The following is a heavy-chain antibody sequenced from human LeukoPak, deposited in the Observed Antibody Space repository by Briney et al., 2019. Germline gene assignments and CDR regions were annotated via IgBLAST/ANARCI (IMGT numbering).Heavy chain of an antibody. Sequence: SVKVSCKASGGTFSSYAISWVRQAPGQGLEWVGGIIPIFGTANYAQKFQGRVTITADESTSTAYMELSSLRSEDTAVYYCASKGGSYPGYYYYYMDVWGQGTMVTVSS. D-gene: IGHD2-15*01. J-gene: IGHJ6*03. V-gene: IGHV1-69*13. CDR1: GGTFSSYA. CDR2: IIPIFGTA. CDR3: ASKGGSYPGYYYYYMDV.